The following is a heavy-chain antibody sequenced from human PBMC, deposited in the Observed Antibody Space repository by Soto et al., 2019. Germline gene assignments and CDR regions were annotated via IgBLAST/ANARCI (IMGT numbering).Heavy chain of an antibody. V-gene: IGHV4-34*01. CDR1: GGSFSGYY. J-gene: IGHJ5*02. Sequence: ETLSLSCAIYGGSFSGYYWSWIRQPPGKGLEWIGEINHSGSTNYNPSLKSRVTISVDTSKNQFSLKLSSVTAADTAVYYCARGNPYSSSWYLRGNNWFDPWGQGTLVTVS. CDR2: INHSGST. CDR3: ARGNPYSSSWYLRGNNWFDP. D-gene: IGHD6-13*01.